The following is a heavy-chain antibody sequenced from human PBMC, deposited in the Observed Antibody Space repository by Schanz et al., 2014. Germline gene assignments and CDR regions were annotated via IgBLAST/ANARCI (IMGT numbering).Heavy chain of an antibody. D-gene: IGHD2-2*01. CDR1: GGSFSGYY. CDR3: ARLYCSTPGCYVSPNGFAKDY. V-gene: IGHV4-34*01. CDR2: INQSGDT. J-gene: IGHJ4*02. Sequence: QVQLQQWGAGLLKPSETLSFTCAVSGGSFSGYYWSWIRQPPDTGLEWIGEINQSGDTNYNPSLKGRVTISADTPNNQFPRKLRSVTAADTAVYYCARLYCSTPGCYVSPNGFAKDYWGQGTLVTVSS.